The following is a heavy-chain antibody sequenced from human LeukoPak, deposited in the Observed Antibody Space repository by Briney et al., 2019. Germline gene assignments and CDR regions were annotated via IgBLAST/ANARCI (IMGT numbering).Heavy chain of an antibody. J-gene: IGHJ4*02. D-gene: IGHD3-9*01. CDR3: ARGPQTLSRYEPSTGYYNPPFDY. Sequence: SETLSLTCTVSGGSITRNTYYWSWIRQSPGMGLEFIGYIHQIGTAYYNPSLKSRVTISIDRSQNHFSLQLQSVTAADTAIYYCARGPQTLSRYEPSTGYYNPPFDYWGRGIVVTVSS. CDR2: IHQIGTA. V-gene: IGHV4-30-2*06. CDR1: GGSITRNTYY.